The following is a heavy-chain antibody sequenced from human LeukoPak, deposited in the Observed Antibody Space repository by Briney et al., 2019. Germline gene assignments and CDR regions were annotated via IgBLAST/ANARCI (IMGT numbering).Heavy chain of an antibody. D-gene: IGHD2-2*01. CDR3: ARPDGVPAAPFDY. V-gene: IGHV3-30*04. CDR2: ISYDGSNK. CDR1: GFTFSSYA. J-gene: IGHJ4*02. Sequence: GGSLRLSCAASGFTFSSYAMHWVRQAPGKGLEWVAVISYDGSNKYYADSVKGRFTISRDNSKNTLYLQMNSLRAEDTAVYYCARPDGVPAAPFDYWGQGTLVTVSS.